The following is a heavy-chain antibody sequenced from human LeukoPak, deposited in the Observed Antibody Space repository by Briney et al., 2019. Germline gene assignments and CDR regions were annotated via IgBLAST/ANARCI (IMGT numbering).Heavy chain of an antibody. V-gene: IGHV6-1*01. Sequence: SQTLSLTCAISGDSVSSNSAAWNWIRQSASRGLEWLGRTYYRSKWYNDYAVSVKSRITINPDTSKNQFSLQLNSVTPEDTAVYYCARERLAVAGPNWFDPWGQGTLVTVSS. CDR1: GDSVSSNSAA. D-gene: IGHD6-19*01. CDR3: ARERLAVAGPNWFDP. CDR2: TYYRSKWYN. J-gene: IGHJ5*02.